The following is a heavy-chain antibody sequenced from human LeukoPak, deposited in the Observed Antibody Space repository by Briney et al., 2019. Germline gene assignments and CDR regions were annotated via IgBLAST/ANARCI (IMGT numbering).Heavy chain of an antibody. CDR1: GFTFSSYD. Sequence: PGGSLRLSCAASGFTFSSYDMHWVRQATGKGLEWVSAIGTAGDTYYPGSVKGRFTISRENAKNSLYLQMNSLRAGDTAVYYCARESRDGYTDYWGQGTLVTVSS. J-gene: IGHJ4*02. CDR2: IGTAGDT. CDR3: ARESRDGYTDY. D-gene: IGHD5-24*01. V-gene: IGHV3-13*01.